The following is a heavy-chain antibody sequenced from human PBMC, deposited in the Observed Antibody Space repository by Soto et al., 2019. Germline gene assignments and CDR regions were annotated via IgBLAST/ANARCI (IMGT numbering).Heavy chain of an antibody. CDR3: ARGVPAASTDWFDP. D-gene: IGHD6-25*01. Sequence: PSETLSLTCTVSGGSTSNYYWNWIRQPAEKRLEWIGRVSSTGSTYYNPSLKSRVTMSVDTSKNQVSLNLTSVTAADTAVYYCARGVPAASTDWFDPWGQGTLVTVSS. CDR2: VSSTGST. V-gene: IGHV4-4*07. CDR1: GGSTSNYY. J-gene: IGHJ5*02.